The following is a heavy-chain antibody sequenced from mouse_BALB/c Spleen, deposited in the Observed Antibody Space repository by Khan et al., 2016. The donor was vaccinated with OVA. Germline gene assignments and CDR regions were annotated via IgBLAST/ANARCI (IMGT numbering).Heavy chain of an antibody. V-gene: IGHV5-9-3*01. D-gene: IGHD2-1*01. CDR1: GFTFSTYA. Sequence: EVELVESGGGLVKPGGSLKLSCAASGFTFSTYAMSWVRQTPEKRLEWVATISSDGDYTYYPDNVTGRFTIYRDNAKNILYLQMSSLGSEDTAMYYCARSAYGNFAYWGQGTLVTVSA. CDR2: ISSDGDYT. J-gene: IGHJ3*01. CDR3: ARSAYGNFAY.